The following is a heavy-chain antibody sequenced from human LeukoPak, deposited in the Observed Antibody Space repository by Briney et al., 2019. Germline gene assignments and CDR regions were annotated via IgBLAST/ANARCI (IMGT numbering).Heavy chain of an antibody. CDR3: ATSSGWKSNIDY. CDR2: INPNSGST. Sequence: GASVKVSCKASGYTFNGYYIHWVRQAPGQGLEWMGWINPNSGSTNYAQKFQGRVTMTRDTSISTAYMELSRLRSDDTAVFYCATSSGWKSNIDYWGQGTLVTVSS. D-gene: IGHD6-19*01. J-gene: IGHJ4*02. V-gene: IGHV1-2*02. CDR1: GYTFNGYY.